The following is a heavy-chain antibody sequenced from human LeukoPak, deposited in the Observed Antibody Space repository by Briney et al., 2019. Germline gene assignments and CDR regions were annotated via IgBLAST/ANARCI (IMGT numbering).Heavy chain of an antibody. J-gene: IGHJ5*02. D-gene: IGHD1-1*01. V-gene: IGHV4-34*01. CDR2: INHSGST. CDR1: GGSFSGYY. CDR3: ARRLTQYDRFDP. Sequence: SETLSLTCAVYGGSFSGYYWSWIRQPPGKGLEWIGEINHSGSTNYNPSLKSRVTISVDTSKNQFSLKLSSVTAADTAVYYCARRLTQYDRFDPWGQGILVTVSS.